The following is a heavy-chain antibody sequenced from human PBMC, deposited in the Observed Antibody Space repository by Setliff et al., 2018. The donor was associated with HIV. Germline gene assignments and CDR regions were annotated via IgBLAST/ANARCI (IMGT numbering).Heavy chain of an antibody. D-gene: IGHD3-16*01. V-gene: IGHV3-30*08. CDR2: ISNDGSDQ. CDR1: AFTFSTFA. CDR3: ARWPREVAEMGGAFDS. J-gene: IGHJ3*02. Sequence: GGSLRLSCEVSAFTFSTFAMHWVRQAPGKGPEWVGVISNDGSDQRYAESVKGRFTISRDNSKSMLYLQMNNLRVDDTAVYYCARWPREVAEMGGAFDSWGQGTMVTVSS.